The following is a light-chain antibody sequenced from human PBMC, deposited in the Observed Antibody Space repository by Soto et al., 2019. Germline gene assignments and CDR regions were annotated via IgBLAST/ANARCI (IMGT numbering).Light chain of an antibody. CDR3: QQYYSTPRP. J-gene: IGKJ1*01. CDR1: QSVLYSSNNKNY. V-gene: IGKV4-1*01. Sequence: DIVMTQSPDSLAVSLGERATINCKSSQSVLYSSNNKNYLAWYPQKPGQPPKLIIYWASTRESGVPDRFSGSGSGTDFTLTISSLQAEDVAVYYCQQYYSTPRPFGQGTKVEIK. CDR2: WAS.